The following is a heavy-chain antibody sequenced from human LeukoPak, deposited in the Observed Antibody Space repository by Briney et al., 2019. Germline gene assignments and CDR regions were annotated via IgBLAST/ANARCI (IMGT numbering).Heavy chain of an antibody. V-gene: IGHV3-7*01. CDR1: GFTFSSYW. D-gene: IGHD3-9*01. CDR3: ATTLVTVFGFYYYYMDV. J-gene: IGHJ6*03. Sequence: PGGSLRLSCAASGFTFSSYWMTWVRQAPGKGLEWVANIQQDGSEKYYVDSVKGRFTISRDNAKNSLYLQMNSLRAEDTAVYYCATTLVTVFGFYYYYMDVWGKGTTVTVSS. CDR2: IQQDGSEK.